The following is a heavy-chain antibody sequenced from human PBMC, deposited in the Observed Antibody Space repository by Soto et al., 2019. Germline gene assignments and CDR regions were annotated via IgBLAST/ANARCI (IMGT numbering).Heavy chain of an antibody. CDR2: ISSSGGGA. CDR1: GFTFGNFA. J-gene: IGHJ6*02. Sequence: EMQLLESGGGLIQPGGSLRLSCAASGFTFGNFAMSWVRQAPGKGLEWVSSISSSGGGAFYADSVKGRFTISRDNSKKTLTLQVNSLRAEDTAVYYWVNLLGPLWGNYGLDVWGQGATVTVSS. CDR3: VNLLGPLWGNYGLDV. V-gene: IGHV3-23*01. D-gene: IGHD2-21*01.